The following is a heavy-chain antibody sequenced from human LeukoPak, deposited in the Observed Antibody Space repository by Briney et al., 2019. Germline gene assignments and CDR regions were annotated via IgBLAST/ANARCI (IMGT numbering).Heavy chain of an antibody. D-gene: IGHD3-10*01. Sequence: GGSLRLSCAASGFTFSTYVMNWFRQAPGKGLEWVSTISVGAEYIYYADSVKGRFTISRDNAKNSLYLQMNSLRVEDTAVYYCARAEGSGSSFDYWGQGTLVTVSS. V-gene: IGHV3-21*01. CDR1: GFTFSTYV. J-gene: IGHJ4*02. CDR3: ARAEGSGSSFDY. CDR2: ISVGAEYI.